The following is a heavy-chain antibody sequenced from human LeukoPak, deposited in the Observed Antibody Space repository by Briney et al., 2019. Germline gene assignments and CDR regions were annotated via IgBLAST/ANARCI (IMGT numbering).Heavy chain of an antibody. CDR1: GVSISSYY. CDR3: ARGLDDILTGYPPGAFDI. CDR2: IYYSGST. Sequence: SETLSLTCTVSGVSISSYYWSWIRQPPGKGLEWIGYIYYSGSTNYNPSLKSRVTISVDTSKNQFSLKLSSVTAADTAVYYCARGLDDILTGYPPGAFDIWGQGTMVTVSS. D-gene: IGHD3-9*01. V-gene: IGHV4-59*01. J-gene: IGHJ3*02.